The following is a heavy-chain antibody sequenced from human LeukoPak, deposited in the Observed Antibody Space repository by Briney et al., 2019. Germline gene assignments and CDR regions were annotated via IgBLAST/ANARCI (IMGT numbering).Heavy chain of an antibody. CDR2: IKSKTDGGTT. J-gene: IGHJ4*02. CDR3: STGRSSASCYD. Sequence: GGSLRLSCAASGLTFSNAWMSWVRQAPGKGLEWVGRIKSKTDGGTTDYAAPVKGRFTISRDDSKNTLYLQMNSLKTEDTAVYYCSTGRSSASCYDWGQGTLVTVSS. CDR1: GLTFSNAW. V-gene: IGHV3-15*01. D-gene: IGHD2-2*01.